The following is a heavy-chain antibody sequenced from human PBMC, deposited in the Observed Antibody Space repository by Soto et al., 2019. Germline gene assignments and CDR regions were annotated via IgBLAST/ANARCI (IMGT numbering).Heavy chain of an antibody. J-gene: IGHJ3*02. Sequence: EVQLVESGGGLVQPGGSLRLSCAASGFTFSSYSMNWVRQAPGKGLEWVSYISSSSSTIYYADSVKGRFTISRDNAKNSLYIQMNSLRAEDTAVYYCAKDVAYDYSCWSYRSHAFDIWGQGTMVTVSS. V-gene: IGHV3-48*01. D-gene: IGHD3-16*02. CDR3: AKDVAYDYSCWSYRSHAFDI. CDR2: ISSSSSTI. CDR1: GFTFSSYS.